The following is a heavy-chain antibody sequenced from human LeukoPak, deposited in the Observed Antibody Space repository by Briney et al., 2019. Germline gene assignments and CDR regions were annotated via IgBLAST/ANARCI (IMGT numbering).Heavy chain of an antibody. CDR1: GYTFTCYY. CDR2: INPNSGGT. Sequence: ASVKVSCKASGYTFTCYYMHWVRQAPGQGLEWMGWINPNSGGTNYAQKFQGRVTITAHESTSTAYMELSSLRSEDTAVYYCARVDRYSSWGNYFDHWGQGTLVTVSS. D-gene: IGHD6-19*01. V-gene: IGHV1-2*02. CDR3: ARVDRYSSWGNYFDH. J-gene: IGHJ4*02.